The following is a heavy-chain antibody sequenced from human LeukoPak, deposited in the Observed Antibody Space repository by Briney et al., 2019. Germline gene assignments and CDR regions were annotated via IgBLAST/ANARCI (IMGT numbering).Heavy chain of an antibody. CDR1: GGSISGDYY. J-gene: IGHJ4*02. V-gene: IGHV4-30-4*01. CDR3: ARTTMESRNFDY. Sequence: PSETLSLTCTVSGGSISGDYYWSWIRQPPGKGLEWIGYIYYSGSAYYNPSLKSRITISVDTSKNQFSLKLSSVTAADTAVYYCARTTMESRNFDYWGQGTLVTVSS. CDR2: IYYSGSA. D-gene: IGHD4-11*01.